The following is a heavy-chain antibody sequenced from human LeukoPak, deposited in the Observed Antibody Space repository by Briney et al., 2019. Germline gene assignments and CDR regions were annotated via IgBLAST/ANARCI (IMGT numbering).Heavy chain of an antibody. CDR1: GFTFSSYA. V-gene: IGHV3-23*01. J-gene: IGHJ4*02. CDR3: ARLRGNNDQNKYYFDY. Sequence: PGGSLSLSCAASGFTFSSYAMSWVRQAPGKGLEWVSAISGDGANTFYADSVKGRFTISRDPSKSTLYLQMNSLRGEDTAVYYCARLRGNNDQNKYYFDYWGQGTLVTVSS. D-gene: IGHD4-23*01. CDR2: ISGDGANT.